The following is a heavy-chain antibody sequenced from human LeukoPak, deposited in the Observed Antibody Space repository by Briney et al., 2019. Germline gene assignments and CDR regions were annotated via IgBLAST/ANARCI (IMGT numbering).Heavy chain of an antibody. V-gene: IGHV3-66*02. CDR1: GFTFSTDN. CDR3: TKRSRGYYDY. J-gene: IGHJ4*02. D-gene: IGHD3-10*01. CDR2: VYSGNDGT. Sequence: PGGSLRLSCAASGFTFSTDNMSWVRQVPGKGLEGVSVVYSGNDGTNYADSVRGRFTISRDDSKNMVYLQMNNLRLEDAAVYYCTKRSRGYYDYWGQGTLVTVSS.